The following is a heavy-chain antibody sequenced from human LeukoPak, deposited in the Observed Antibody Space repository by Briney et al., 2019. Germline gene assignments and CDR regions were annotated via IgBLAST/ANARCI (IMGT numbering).Heavy chain of an antibody. CDR3: AKDPTYYYDSSGFNWLDP. CDR1: GFTFSSYA. J-gene: IGHJ5*02. CDR2: ISGSGGST. V-gene: IGHV3-23*01. D-gene: IGHD3-22*01. Sequence: GGSLRLSCAASGFTFSSYAMSWVRQAPGKGLEWVSAISGSGGSTYYADSVKGRFTISRDNSKNTLYLQMNSLRAEDTAVYYCAKDPTYYYDSSGFNWLDPWGQGTLVTVSS.